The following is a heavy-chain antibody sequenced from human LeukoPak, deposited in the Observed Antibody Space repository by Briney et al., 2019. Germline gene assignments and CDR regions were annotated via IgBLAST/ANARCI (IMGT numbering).Heavy chain of an antibody. D-gene: IGHD1-26*01. CDR3: AREGSSGQDWYAFDV. J-gene: IGHJ3*01. V-gene: IGHV1-2*02. CDR2: MYLNSGAT. Sequence: GASVKVSCKASGFTFTGYYLQWLRQAPGQGLEWVGWMYLNSGATKYAQKFQDRVTMTRDTSISTAYMELNSLRADDTAMYFCAREGSSGQDWYAFDVWGQETMVTVSS. CDR1: GFTFTGYY.